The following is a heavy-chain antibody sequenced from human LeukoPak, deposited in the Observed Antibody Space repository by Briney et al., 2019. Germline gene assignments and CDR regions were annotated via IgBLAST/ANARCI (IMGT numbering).Heavy chain of an antibody. D-gene: IGHD5-18*01. CDR2: INCNGGST. CDR3: ARTTAKVHFDY. J-gene: IGHJ4*02. Sequence: PGGSLRLSCATSGFTFDDYGMSWVRQAPGKGLEWVSGINCNGGSTGYADSVKGRFTISRNNAKNSLYLQMNSPRAEDTALYYCARTTAKVHFDYWGQGTLVTVSS. V-gene: IGHV3-20*04. CDR1: GFTFDDYG.